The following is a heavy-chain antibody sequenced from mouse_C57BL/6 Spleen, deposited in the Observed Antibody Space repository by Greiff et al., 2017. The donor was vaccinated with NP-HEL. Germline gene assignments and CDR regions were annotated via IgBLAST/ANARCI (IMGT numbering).Heavy chain of an antibody. D-gene: IGHD1-1*01. CDR2: IYPGSGST. Sequence: QVQLQQSGAELVKPGASVKMSCKASGYTFTSYWITWVKQRPGQGLEWIGDIYPGSGSTNYNEKFKSKATLTVDTSSSTAYMQLSSLTSEDSAVYYCARRGGSHAMDYWGQGTSVTVSS. CDR1: GYTFTSYW. J-gene: IGHJ4*01. CDR3: ARRGGSHAMDY. V-gene: IGHV1-55*01.